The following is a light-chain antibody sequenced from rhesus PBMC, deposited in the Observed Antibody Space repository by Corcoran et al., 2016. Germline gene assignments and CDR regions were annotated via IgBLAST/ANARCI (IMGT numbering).Light chain of an antibody. CDR1: QSVSSS. J-gene: IGKJ4*01. CDR3: QQYSNWPLT. V-gene: IGKV3-35*01. CDR2: DAS. Sequence: EIVLTQSPATLSLSPGERATLSCRASQSVSSSLAWSQQKPGQAPRLLIYDASSRATGIPDRFSGSGSGPDFTLTISSLEPEDVGVYYCQQYSNWPLTFGGGTKVELK.